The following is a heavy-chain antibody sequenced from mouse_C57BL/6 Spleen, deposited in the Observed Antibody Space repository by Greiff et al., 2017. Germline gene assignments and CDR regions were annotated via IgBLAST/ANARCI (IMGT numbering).Heavy chain of an antibody. D-gene: IGHD2-4*01. CDR2: INPSTGGT. V-gene: IGHV1-42*01. CDR1: GYSFTGYY. CDR3: ASHDYDVAY. J-gene: IGHJ3*01. Sequence: EVQLQQSGPELVKPGASVKISCKASGYSFTGYYMNWVKQSPEKSLEWIGEINPSTGGTTYNQKFKAKATLTVDKSSSTDYMQLKSLTSEDSAVDYCASHDYDVAYWGQGTLVTVSA.